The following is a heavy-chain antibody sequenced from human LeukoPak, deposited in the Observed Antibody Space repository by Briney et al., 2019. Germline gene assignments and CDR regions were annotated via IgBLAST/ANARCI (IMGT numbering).Heavy chain of an antibody. CDR3: ARRAGEYSHPSDY. D-gene: IGHD4-17*01. CDR2: IYSGGNT. CDR1: GFTVRSNS. J-gene: IGHJ4*02. V-gene: IGHV3-53*01. Sequence: GGSLRLSCTVSGFTVRSNSMSWVRQAPGKALEWVSFIYSGGNTHYSDSVKGRFTISRDNSKNTLYLQMNSLRADDTAVYYCARRAGEYSHPSDYWGQGTLVTVSS.